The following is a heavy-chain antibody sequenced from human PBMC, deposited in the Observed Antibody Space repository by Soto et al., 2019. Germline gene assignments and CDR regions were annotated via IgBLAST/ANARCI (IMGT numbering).Heavy chain of an antibody. CDR1: GFTFSDYY. D-gene: IGHD5-12*01. V-gene: IGHV3-11*01. CDR2: ISSSGSTI. J-gene: IGHJ4*02. Sequence: GGSLRLSCAASGFTFSDYYMSWIRQAPGKGLEWVSYISSSGSTIYYADSVKGRFTISRDNAKNSLYLQMNSLRAEDTAVYYCARGWYSPSGYACHFDYWGQGTLVTVSS. CDR3: ARGWYSPSGYACHFDY.